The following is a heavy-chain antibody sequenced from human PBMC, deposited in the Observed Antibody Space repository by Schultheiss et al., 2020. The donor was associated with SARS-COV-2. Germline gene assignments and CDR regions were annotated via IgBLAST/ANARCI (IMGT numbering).Heavy chain of an antibody. J-gene: IGHJ4*02. CDR3: AKVVYYDFWSGYSPFDY. Sequence: SETLSLTCTVSGGSISSYYWSWIRQPPGKGLEWIGYIYYSGSTYYNPSLKSRVTISVDTSKNQFSLKLSSVTAADTAVYYCAKVVYYDFWSGYSPFDYWGQGTLVTVSS. CDR2: IYYSGST. D-gene: IGHD3-3*01. CDR1: GGSISSYY. V-gene: IGHV4-59*12.